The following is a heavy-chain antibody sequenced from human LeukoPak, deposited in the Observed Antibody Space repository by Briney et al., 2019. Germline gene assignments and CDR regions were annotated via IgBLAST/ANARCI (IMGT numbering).Heavy chain of an antibody. D-gene: IGHD5-24*01. Sequence: SGTLSLTCAVSSGSIFRSNWWSWVRQPPGKGLEWIGQIFHSGSTSYSPSLKSRVTISVDTSKNQFSLKLSSVTAADTAVYYCARRGVRRWLQLTKSAEYFQHWGQGTLVTVSS. CDR1: SGSIFRSNW. J-gene: IGHJ1*01. CDR2: IFHSGST. V-gene: IGHV4-4*02. CDR3: ARRGVRRWLQLTKSAEYFQH.